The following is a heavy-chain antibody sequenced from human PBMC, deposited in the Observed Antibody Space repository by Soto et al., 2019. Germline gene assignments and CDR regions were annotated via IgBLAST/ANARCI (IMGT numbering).Heavy chain of an antibody. CDR2: IYHSGST. CDR1: GGSISSYY. Sequence: SETLSLTCTVSGGSISSYYWSWIRQPPGKGLEWIGYIYHSGSTNYNPSLKSRVTISVDTSKNQFSLKLSSVTAADTAVYYCARQGDFAAPFDYWGQGTLVTVSS. V-gene: IGHV4-59*08. D-gene: IGHD1-26*01. J-gene: IGHJ4*02. CDR3: ARQGDFAAPFDY.